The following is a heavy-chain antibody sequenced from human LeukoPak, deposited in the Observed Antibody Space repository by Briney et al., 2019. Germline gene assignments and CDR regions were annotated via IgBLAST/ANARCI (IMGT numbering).Heavy chain of an antibody. CDR2: INPSGGST. V-gene: IGHV1-46*01. J-gene: IGHJ4*02. Sequence: ASVKVSCKASGYTFTSYYMHWVRQAPGQGLEWMGIINPSGGSTSYAQKFQGRVTMTRDMSTSTVYMELSSLRSEDTAVYYCATDRSGYYYHFDYWGQGTLVTVSS. CDR1: GYTFTSYY. D-gene: IGHD3-22*01. CDR3: ATDRSGYYYHFDY.